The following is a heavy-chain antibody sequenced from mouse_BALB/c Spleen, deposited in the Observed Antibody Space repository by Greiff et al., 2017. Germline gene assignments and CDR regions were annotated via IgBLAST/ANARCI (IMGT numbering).Heavy chain of an antibody. Sequence: EVHLVESGGGLVKPGGSLKLSCAASGFTFSSYAMSWVRQTPEKRLEWVASISSGGSTYYPDSVKGRITISRDNASNNLYLQMSSLRSEDTARYYCAGDFYAMDYWGQGTSVTVSS. J-gene: IGHJ4*01. CDR2: ISSGGST. CDR1: GFTFSSYA. CDR3: AGDFYAMDY. V-gene: IGHV5-6-5*01.